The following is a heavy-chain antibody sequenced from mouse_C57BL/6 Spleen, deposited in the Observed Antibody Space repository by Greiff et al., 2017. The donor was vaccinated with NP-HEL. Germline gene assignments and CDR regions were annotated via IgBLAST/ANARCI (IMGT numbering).Heavy chain of an antibody. CDR3: AREGTRTWFAY. Sequence: EVKLVESGGGLVKPGGSLKLSCAASGFTFSSYAMSWVRQTPEKRLEWVATISDGGSYTYYPDNVKGRFTISRDNAKNNLYLQMSHLKSEDTAMYYCAREGTRTWFAYWGQGTLVTVSA. V-gene: IGHV5-4*01. J-gene: IGHJ3*01. CDR2: ISDGGSYT. CDR1: GFTFSSYA.